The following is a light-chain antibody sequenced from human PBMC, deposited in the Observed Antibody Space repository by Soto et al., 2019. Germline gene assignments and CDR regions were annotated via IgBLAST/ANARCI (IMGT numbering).Light chain of an antibody. Sequence: QSALTQPASVSGSPGQSITISCTGTNSDVGGYNYVSWYQQRPGKAPKLMMYEVNNRPSAVSNRFSGSRSGNTASLTISGLQAEDEADYYCSSYTSSTTYVFGTGTKV. J-gene: IGLJ1*01. CDR1: NSDVGGYNY. CDR2: EVN. CDR3: SSYTSSTTYV. V-gene: IGLV2-14*01.